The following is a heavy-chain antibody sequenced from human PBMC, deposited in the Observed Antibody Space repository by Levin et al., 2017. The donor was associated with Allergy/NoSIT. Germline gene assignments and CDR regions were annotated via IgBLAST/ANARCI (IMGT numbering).Heavy chain of an antibody. V-gene: IGHV4-61*02. CDR1: FFSLLLFLSY. J-gene: IGHJ4*02. CDR2: IYSSGSA. D-gene: IGHD3-10*01. Sequence: LSLPFPFSFFSLLLFLSYWSWIRQPAAKGLEWIGRIYSSGSANYNPSLKSRVPLSFDTSKNQFSLKLSSVTAADTAVYYCARAEVGSEHWGQGTLVTVSS. CDR3: ARAEVGSEH.